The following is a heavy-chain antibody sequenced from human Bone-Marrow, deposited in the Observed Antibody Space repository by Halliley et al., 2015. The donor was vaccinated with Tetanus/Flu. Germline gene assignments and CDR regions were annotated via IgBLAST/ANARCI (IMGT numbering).Heavy chain of an antibody. CDR1: GFTFSAYG. D-gene: IGHD2-15*01. Sequence: SLRLSCAVSGFTFSAYGMHWVRQAPGKGLEWVAVISYDGNKKYYADSVKGRFTISRDNSKNTLYLLMNSLRAEDTAVYYCAKDTSQYCKDTSCSYGVDVWGLGTTVTVSS. V-gene: IGHV3-30*18. CDR3: AKDTSQYCKDTSCSYGVDV. CDR2: ISYDGNKK. J-gene: IGHJ6*02.